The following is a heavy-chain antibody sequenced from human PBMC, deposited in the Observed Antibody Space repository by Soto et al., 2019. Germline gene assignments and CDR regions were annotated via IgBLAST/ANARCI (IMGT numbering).Heavy chain of an antibody. J-gene: IGHJ4*02. Sequence: GGSLRLSCAASGFTFSSYAMHWVRQAPGKGLEWVAVISYDGSNKYYADSVKGRFTISRDNSKNTLYLQMNSLRAEDTAVYYCARDGTRDFGVVITLLPDYWGQGTLVTVSS. D-gene: IGHD3-3*01. CDR2: ISYDGSNK. V-gene: IGHV3-30-3*01. CDR3: ARDGTRDFGVVITLLPDY. CDR1: GFTFSSYA.